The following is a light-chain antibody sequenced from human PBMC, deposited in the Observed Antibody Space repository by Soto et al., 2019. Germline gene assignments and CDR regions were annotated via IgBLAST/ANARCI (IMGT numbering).Light chain of an antibody. CDR2: DAS. J-gene: IGKJ5*01. V-gene: IGKV3-11*01. CDR1: HIFSVY. CDR3: QQRSNWPSIT. Sequence: EIVLTQSPATLSLSPGERATLSCRASHIFSVYLAWYQQKPGQAPRLMXYDASNCATAIPARFSGSGTGTDFTLTISILDPEAFAFYDCQQRSNWPSITFGQVTRLEI.